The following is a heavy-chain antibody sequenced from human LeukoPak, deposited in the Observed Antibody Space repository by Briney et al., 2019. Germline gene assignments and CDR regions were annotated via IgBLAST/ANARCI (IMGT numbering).Heavy chain of an antibody. V-gene: IGHV4-30-4*08. D-gene: IGHD6-13*01. CDR1: GGSISSGDYY. J-gene: IGHJ5*02. Sequence: SETLSLTCTVSGGSISSGDYYWSWIRQPRGKGLEWIGYIYYSGSTYYNPSLKSRVTISVDTSKNQFSLKLSSVTAADTAVYYCARSYSSSWYGWFDPWGQGTLVTVSS. CDR3: ARSYSSSWYGWFDP. CDR2: IYYSGST.